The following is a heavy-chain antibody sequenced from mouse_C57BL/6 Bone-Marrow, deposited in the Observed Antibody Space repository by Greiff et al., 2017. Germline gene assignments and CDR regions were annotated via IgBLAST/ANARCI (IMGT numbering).Heavy chain of an antibody. D-gene: IGHD2-2*01. Sequence: EVKLQQSGPELVKPGASVKIPCKASGYTFTDYNMDWVKQSHGKSLEWIGDINPNNGGTIYNQKFKGKATLTVDKSSSTAYMELRSLTSEDTAVYYCARGGYGYDSDYFDYWGQGTTLTVSS. CDR3: ARGGYGYDSDYFDY. CDR1: GYTFTDYN. J-gene: IGHJ2*01. CDR2: INPNNGGT. V-gene: IGHV1-18*01.